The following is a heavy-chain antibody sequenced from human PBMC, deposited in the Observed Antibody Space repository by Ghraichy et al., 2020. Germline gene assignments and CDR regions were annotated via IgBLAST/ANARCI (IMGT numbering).Heavy chain of an antibody. D-gene: IGHD1-26*01. V-gene: IGHV3-7*01. CDR2: IKEDGNEE. J-gene: IGHJ4*02. Sequence: GGSLRLSCVASGFSLSDYWMTWLRQAPGKGLEWVANIKEDGNEEYYVDSVKGRFTISRDNAKNSLYLQMDSLRADDTAMYYCARHLYYKCDCWGQGTLVTVSS. CDR3: ARHLYYKCDC. CDR1: GFSLSDYW.